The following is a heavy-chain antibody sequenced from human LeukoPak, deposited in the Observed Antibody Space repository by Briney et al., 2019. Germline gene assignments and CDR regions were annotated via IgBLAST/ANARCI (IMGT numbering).Heavy chain of an antibody. CDR3: AKRVRSSWDFDY. Sequence: ASETLSLNCTVSGVSISSYYWSWLRQPPGKGLEWIGYIHYSGTTNYNPSLKSRVTISVDTSKNQLSLKLSSVTAADTAVYFCAKRVRSSWDFDYWGQGTQVTVSS. CDR2: IHYSGTT. V-gene: IGHV4-59*01. CDR1: GVSISSYY. D-gene: IGHD6-13*01. J-gene: IGHJ4*02.